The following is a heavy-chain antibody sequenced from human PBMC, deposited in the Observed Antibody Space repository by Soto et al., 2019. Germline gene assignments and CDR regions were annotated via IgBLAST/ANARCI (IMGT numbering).Heavy chain of an antibody. CDR2: ISPILGIT. V-gene: IGHV1-69*02. CDR1: GGTLSNYN. Sequence: QVHLVQSGAEVKKPGSSVKVSCKASGGTLSNYNXXWXXXXXGQGLEWMGRISPILGITDYAQRFQGRVTXXXXXXXXXXXXXXXXXXXXXXXXXXXXXXXXXXXXNWFDPWGQGTLVTVSS. J-gene: IGHJ5*02. CDR3: XXXXXXXXXNWFDP.